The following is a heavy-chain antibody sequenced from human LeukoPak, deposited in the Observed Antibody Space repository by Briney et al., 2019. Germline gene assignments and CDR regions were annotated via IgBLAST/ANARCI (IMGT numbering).Heavy chain of an antibody. Sequence: GGSLRLSCAASGITFDDYAMHWARQAPGKGLEWVSGISWNSGDEAYADSVKGRFTISRDNAKNSLYLQMNSLRAEDMALYYCAKDIGRAYSYGYFDYWGQGTLVTVSS. CDR2: ISWNSGDE. V-gene: IGHV3-9*03. D-gene: IGHD5-18*01. J-gene: IGHJ4*02. CDR1: GITFDDYA. CDR3: AKDIGRAYSYGYFDY.